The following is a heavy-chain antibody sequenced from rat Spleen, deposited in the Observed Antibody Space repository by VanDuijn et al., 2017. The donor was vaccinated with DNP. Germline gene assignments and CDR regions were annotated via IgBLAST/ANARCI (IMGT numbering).Heavy chain of an antibody. V-gene: IGHV5-27*01. D-gene: IGHD1-1*01. Sequence: EVQLVESGGGLVQPGRSLKLSCAASGFTFSAYYMAWVRQAPAKGLEWVAYIGSPAYAPYYTDSVKGRFAISRDNARSTLYLQMDSLRSEDTATYYCAREGYYYRGSWFAYWGQGTLVTVSS. CDR3: AREGYYYRGSWFAY. J-gene: IGHJ3*01. CDR2: IGSPAYAP. CDR1: GFTFSAYY.